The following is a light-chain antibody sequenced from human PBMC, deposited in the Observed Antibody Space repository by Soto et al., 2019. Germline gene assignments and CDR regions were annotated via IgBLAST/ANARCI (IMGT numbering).Light chain of an antibody. J-gene: IGLJ1*01. CDR1: TSDIGSYNY. Sequence: QSALTQPASVSGSPGQSITISCTGTTSDIGSYNYVSWYQQHPDKAPKLMIYEVSNRPSGVSNRFSGSKSANTASLTISGLQAEDEADYYCSSYTSTTTLYVFGSWTKLTVL. CDR3: SSYTSTTTLYV. V-gene: IGLV2-14*01. CDR2: EVS.